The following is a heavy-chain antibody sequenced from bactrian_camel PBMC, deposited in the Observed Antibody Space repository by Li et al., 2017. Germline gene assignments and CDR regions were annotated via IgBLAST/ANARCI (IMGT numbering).Heavy chain of an antibody. Sequence: HVQLVESGGGLVQPGGSLRLSCVASGFIFRHLDMTWVRQAPGRGLEWVASINHDDSRRLYTDSVKDRFTISRDNAENAVYLQLNSLKTEDTAMYYCAREGQMRTFLESFDNWGQGTQVTVS. V-gene: IGHV3-2*01. CDR1: GFIFRHLD. D-gene: IGHD8*01. CDR3: AREGQMRTFLESFDN. J-gene: IGHJ4*01. CDR2: INHDDSRR.